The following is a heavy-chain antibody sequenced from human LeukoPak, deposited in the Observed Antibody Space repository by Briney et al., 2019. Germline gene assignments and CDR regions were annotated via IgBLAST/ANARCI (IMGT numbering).Heavy chain of an antibody. V-gene: IGHV3-21*01. CDR1: GFTFSSYG. CDR2: ISSSSSYI. Sequence: GGSLRLSCAASGFTFSSYGMNWVRQAPGKGLEWVSSISSSSSYIYYADSVKGRFTISRDNAKNSLYLQMNSLRAEDTAVYYCARAAALRRDAFDIWGQGTMVTVSS. CDR3: ARAAALRRDAFDI. D-gene: IGHD2-15*01. J-gene: IGHJ3*02.